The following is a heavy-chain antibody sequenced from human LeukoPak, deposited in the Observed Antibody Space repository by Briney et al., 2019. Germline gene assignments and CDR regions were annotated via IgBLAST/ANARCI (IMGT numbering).Heavy chain of an antibody. CDR3: ASYDYRFTYYYGMDV. CDR2: INPNSGGT. CDR1: GYTFTGYY. V-gene: IGHV1-2*02. D-gene: IGHD4-4*01. Sequence: GASVKVSCKASGYTFTGYYMHWVRQAPGQGLEWMGWINPNSGGTNYAQKFQGRVTMTRDMSISTAYMELSRLRSDDTAVYYCASYDYRFTYYYGMDVWGQGTTVTVSS. J-gene: IGHJ6*02.